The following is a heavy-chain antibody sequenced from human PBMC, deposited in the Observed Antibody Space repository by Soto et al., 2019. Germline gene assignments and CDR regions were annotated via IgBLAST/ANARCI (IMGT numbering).Heavy chain of an antibody. CDR3: AKDLGRAMVRLDFDY. D-gene: IGHD5-18*01. J-gene: IGHJ4*02. CDR2: ISYDGSNK. CDR1: GFTFSSYG. Sequence: GGSLRLSCAASGFTFSSYGMHWVRQAPGKGLEWVAVISYDGSNKYYADSVKGRFTISRDNSKNTLYLQMNSLRAEDTAVYYCAKDLGRAMVRLDFDYWGQGTLVTVSS. V-gene: IGHV3-30*18.